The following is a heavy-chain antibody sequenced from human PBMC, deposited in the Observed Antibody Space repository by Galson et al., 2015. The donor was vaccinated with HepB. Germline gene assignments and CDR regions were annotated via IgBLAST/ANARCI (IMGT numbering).Heavy chain of an antibody. CDR2: IVGSGSGA. Sequence: SLRLSCAASGFTFSNHAMSWVRQAPGKGLEWVAGIVGSGSGAYYADTVKGRFTISRDNSRSMLYLQLTSLTAEDTATYYCANPGGAPVGASYSDFWGQGTLVTVSS. V-gene: IGHV3-23*01. CDR1: GFTFSNHA. J-gene: IGHJ4*02. D-gene: IGHD3-16*01. CDR3: ANPGGAPVGASYSDF.